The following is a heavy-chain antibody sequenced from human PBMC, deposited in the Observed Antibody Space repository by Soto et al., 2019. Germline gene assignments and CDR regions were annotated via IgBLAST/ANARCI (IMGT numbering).Heavy chain of an antibody. J-gene: IGHJ6*03. V-gene: IGHV3-21*01. Sequence: GGSLRLSCAASGFTSSSYSMNWVRQAPGKGLEWVSSISSSSSYIYYADSVKGRFTISRDNAKNSLYLQMNSLRAEDTAVYYCARDIITIFGVVIFFRTDLSSHSRYYYYYYMDVWGKGTTVTVSS. CDR2: ISSSSSYI. D-gene: IGHD3-3*01. CDR1: GFTSSSYS. CDR3: ARDIITIFGVVIFFRTDLSSHSRYYYYYYMDV.